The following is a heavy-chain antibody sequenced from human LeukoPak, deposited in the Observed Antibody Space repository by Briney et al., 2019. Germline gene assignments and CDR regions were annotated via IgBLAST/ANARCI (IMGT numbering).Heavy chain of an antibody. CDR2: MNPNSGNT. CDR1: GYTFTSYD. Sequence: ASVKVSCKASGYTFTSYDINWVRQATGQGLEWMGWMNPNSGNTGYAQKFHGRVTITRNTSISTAYMELSRLRSEDTAVYYCARNPIRTYYDFWSGYSNWFDPWGQGTLVTVSS. CDR3: ARNPIRTYYDFWSGYSNWFDP. V-gene: IGHV1-8*03. J-gene: IGHJ5*02. D-gene: IGHD3-3*01.